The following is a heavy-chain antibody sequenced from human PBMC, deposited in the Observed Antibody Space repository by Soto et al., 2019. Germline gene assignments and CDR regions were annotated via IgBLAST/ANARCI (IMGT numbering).Heavy chain of an antibody. J-gene: IGHJ4*02. CDR3: ARDVSRATIGDFDL. Sequence: LRLSCAASGFIFSDFYMNWIRQAPGKGPEWLSYISGSGSPAWYADSVKGRFTISRDNAENTLTLEMTSLRAEDTAVYYCARDVSRATIGDFDLWGQGTLVTVSS. CDR1: GFIFSDFY. D-gene: IGHD5-12*01. CDR2: ISGSGSPA. V-gene: IGHV3-11*01.